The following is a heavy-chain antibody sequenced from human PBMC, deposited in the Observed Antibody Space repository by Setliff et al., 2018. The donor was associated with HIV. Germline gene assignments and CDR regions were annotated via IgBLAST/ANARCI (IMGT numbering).Heavy chain of an antibody. D-gene: IGHD3-10*01. CDR3: AKANTYYYGSGVNRGVAFDI. Sequence: GGSLRLSCAASGFTFDRFWMHWVRQAPGKGLVWVSRVNRDGSSTTYADSVKDRFTISRDNAKNTLYLQMNSLRAEDTAVYYCAKANTYYYGSGVNRGVAFDIWGQGTMVTVSS. CDR2: VNRDGSST. J-gene: IGHJ3*02. V-gene: IGHV3-74*01. CDR1: GFTFDRFW.